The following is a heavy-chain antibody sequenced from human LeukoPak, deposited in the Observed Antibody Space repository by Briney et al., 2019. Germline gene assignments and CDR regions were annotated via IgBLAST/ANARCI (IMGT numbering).Heavy chain of an antibody. V-gene: IGHV3-30*02. D-gene: IGHD1-26*01. CDR3: AKGRKSTSYYAYFQH. CDR1: GFSFSSYG. J-gene: IGHJ1*01. CDR2: IRSDGSNK. Sequence: SGGSLRLSCAGSGFSFSSYGMHWVRQAPGKGLEWMAFIRSDGSNKYYADSVKGRFTISRDNSKNTLYLQMNSLRAEDTAVYYCAKGRKSTSYYAYFQHWGQGTLVTVSS.